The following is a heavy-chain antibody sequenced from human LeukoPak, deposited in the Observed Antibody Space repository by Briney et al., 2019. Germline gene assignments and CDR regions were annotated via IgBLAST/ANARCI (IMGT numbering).Heavy chain of an antibody. V-gene: IGHV3-21*01. D-gene: IGHD3-22*01. CDR3: ARGKWYDSSGYYYANY. Sequence: GGSLRLSCAASGFTFSNYAMTWVRQAPGKGLEWVSAISSSGIYIYYVDSVKGRFTISRDNAKSSLYLQMNSLRAEDTAVYYCARGKWYDSSGYYYANYWGQGTLVTVSS. CDR2: ISSSGIYI. J-gene: IGHJ4*02. CDR1: GFTFSNYA.